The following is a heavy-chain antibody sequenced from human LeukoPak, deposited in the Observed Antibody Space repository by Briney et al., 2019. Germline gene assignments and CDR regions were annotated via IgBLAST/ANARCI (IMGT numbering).Heavy chain of an antibody. J-gene: IGHJ6*02. CDR2: ISGSGGST. CDR3: AKGIYLSNYYYYGMDV. D-gene: IGHD4-4*01. Sequence: GRSLRLSCAASGFTFSSYAMSWVRQAPGKGLEWVSAISGSGGSTYYADSVKGRFTISRDNSKNTLYLQMNSLRAEDTAVYYCAKGIYLSNYYYYGMDVWGQGTTVTVSS. V-gene: IGHV3-23*01. CDR1: GFTFSSYA.